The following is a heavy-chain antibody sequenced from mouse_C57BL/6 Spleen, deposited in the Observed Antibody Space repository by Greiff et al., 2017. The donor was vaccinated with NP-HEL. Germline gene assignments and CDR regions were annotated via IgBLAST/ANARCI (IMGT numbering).Heavy chain of an antibody. J-gene: IGHJ2*01. CDR1: GYTFTSYG. V-gene: IGHV1-81*01. CDR2: IYPRSGNT. Sequence: QVQLKQSGAELARPGASEKLSCKASGYTFTSYGISWVKQRTGQGLEWIGEIYPRSGNTYYNEKFKGKATLTADKSSSTAYMELRSLTSEDSAVYFCARSGGTGSGYFDYWGQGTTLTVSS. D-gene: IGHD4-1*01. CDR3: ARSGGTGSGYFDY.